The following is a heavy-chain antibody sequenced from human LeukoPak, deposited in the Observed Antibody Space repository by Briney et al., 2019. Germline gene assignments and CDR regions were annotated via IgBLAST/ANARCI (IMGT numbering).Heavy chain of an antibody. CDR2: ISTDEKIT. CDR3: AKDLVVVPAAMSGGFDY. Sequence: GGSLRLSCAASGFIFSDYWMHWVRQAPGKGLVWVSHISTDEKITDYADSVKGRFTVSRDNAKHTLYLQMNSLTAEDTAVYYCAKDLVVVPAAMSGGFDYWGQGTLVTVSS. V-gene: IGHV3-74*01. CDR1: GFIFSDYW. D-gene: IGHD2-2*01. J-gene: IGHJ4*02.